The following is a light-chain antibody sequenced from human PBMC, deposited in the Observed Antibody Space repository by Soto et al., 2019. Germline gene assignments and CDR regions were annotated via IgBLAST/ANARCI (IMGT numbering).Light chain of an antibody. CDR3: SSYTRSSTLV. CDR1: SSDVGGYNY. J-gene: IGLJ1*01. V-gene: IGLV2-14*01. CDR2: EVS. Sequence: QSALTQPASVSGSPGQSITISCTGTSSDVGGYNYVSWYQQHPGKAPKLMIYEVSTRPSGVSNHFSGSKSGNTASLTISGRQAEDEADYYCSSYTRSSTLVFGTGTKLTVL.